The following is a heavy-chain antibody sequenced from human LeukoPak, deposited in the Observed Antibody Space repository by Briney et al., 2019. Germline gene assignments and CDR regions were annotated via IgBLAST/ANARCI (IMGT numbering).Heavy chain of an antibody. J-gene: IGHJ4*02. CDR1: GFTFTTYW. V-gene: IGHV3-7*01. CDR3: ARDRSSGCDY. Sequence: PGGSLRLSCAASGFTFTTYWMTWVRQAPGKGLEWVANINQDGSAKYYVDSMKGRFTISRDNAKNSLYPQMNSLRAEDTAVYYCARDRSSGCDYWGQGTLVSVSS. D-gene: IGHD3-22*01. CDR2: INQDGSAK.